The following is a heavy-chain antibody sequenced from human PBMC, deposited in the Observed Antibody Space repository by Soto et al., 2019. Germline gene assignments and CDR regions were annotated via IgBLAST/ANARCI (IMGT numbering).Heavy chain of an antibody. CDR3: AHRRGVDNRFDP. Sequence: QITLKESGPTLVKPTQTLTLTCTFSGFSLSTSGVGVGWIRPPPGKALEWLALIYWNDDKRYSPSLKSRLTITKDTSNNQVVLTMTNMDPVDTATYYCAHRRGVDNRFDPWSQGTLVTVSS. CDR1: GFSLSTSGVG. CDR2: IYWNDDK. J-gene: IGHJ5*02. D-gene: IGHD2-15*01. V-gene: IGHV2-5*01.